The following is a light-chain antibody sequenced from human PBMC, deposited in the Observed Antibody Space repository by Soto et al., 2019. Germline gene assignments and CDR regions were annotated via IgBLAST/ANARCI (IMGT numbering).Light chain of an antibody. J-gene: IGKJ1*01. CDR3: LQHNTWPRT. V-gene: IGKV3-15*01. Sequence: EIVMTQSPATLSVSPGERATLSCRASQRVSSSLLWYQQKPGQAPRLLIYGASTRATGIPARFSGSGSGTEFTLTISSLQSEDFAVYYCLQHNTWPRTFGQGTKVEI. CDR2: GAS. CDR1: QRVSSS.